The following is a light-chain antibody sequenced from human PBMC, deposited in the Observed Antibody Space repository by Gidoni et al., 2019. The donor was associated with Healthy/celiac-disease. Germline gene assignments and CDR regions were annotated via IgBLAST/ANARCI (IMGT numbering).Light chain of an antibody. CDR1: QSVSSSY. J-gene: IGKJ4*01. Sequence: ELILTHSTGTLSLSTGERATLSCRASQSVSSSYLAWYQQKPGQAPRLLIYGASSRATGIPDRFSGSGSGTDFTLTISRLEPEDFAVYYCQQYGSSRGLTFGGGTKVEIK. CDR2: GAS. CDR3: QQYGSSRGLT. V-gene: IGKV3-20*01.